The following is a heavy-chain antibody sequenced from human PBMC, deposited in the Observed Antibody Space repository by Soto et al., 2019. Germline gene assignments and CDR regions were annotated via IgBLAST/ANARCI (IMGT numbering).Heavy chain of an antibody. V-gene: IGHV4-61*01. CDR2: IYYSGST. Sequence: QVQLQESGPGLVKPSETLSLTCTVSGGSVSSGRFYWSWIRQPPGKGLEWIGYIYYSGSTKYNPSLTSRVTISVDTSKNQFSLTLTSVTAADTAVYYCARSGSGSGWLGGQGTLVTVSS. CDR3: ARSGSGSGWL. CDR1: GGSVSSGRFY. J-gene: IGHJ4*02. D-gene: IGHD6-19*01.